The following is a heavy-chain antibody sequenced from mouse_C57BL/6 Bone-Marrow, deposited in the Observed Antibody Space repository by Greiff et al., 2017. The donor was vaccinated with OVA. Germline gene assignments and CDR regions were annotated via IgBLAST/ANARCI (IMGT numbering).Heavy chain of an antibody. CDR2: ISYSGST. V-gene: IGHV3-1*01. CDR3: AKRTGTGYFDV. Sequence: EVQLVESGPGMVKPSQSLSLTCTVTGYSITSGYDWYWIRHFPGNKLEWMGYISYSGSTNYNPSLKSRISITHDTSNTHFFLKLNSVTTEDTATYYCAKRTGTGYFDVWGTGTTVTVSS. J-gene: IGHJ1*03. CDR1: GYSITSGYD. D-gene: IGHD4-1*01.